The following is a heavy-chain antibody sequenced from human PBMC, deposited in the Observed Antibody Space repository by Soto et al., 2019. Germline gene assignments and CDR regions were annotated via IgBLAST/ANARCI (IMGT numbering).Heavy chain of an antibody. CDR1: GYTFTSYG. CDR3: ARLPEGYCRGGSCYSFDY. D-gene: IGHD2-15*01. J-gene: IGHJ4*02. V-gene: IGHV1-18*01. CDR2: ISAYNGNT. Sequence: QVQLVQSGAEVKKPGASVKVSCKASGYTFTSYGISWVRQAPGQGLEWMGWISAYNGNTNYAQKLLGRVTMTTDTTTRTAYMELRSLRSDDTAVYYCARLPEGYCRGGSCYSFDYWGQGTLVTVSS.